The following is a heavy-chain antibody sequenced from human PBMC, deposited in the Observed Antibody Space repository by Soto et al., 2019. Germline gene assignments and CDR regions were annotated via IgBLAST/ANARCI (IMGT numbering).Heavy chain of an antibody. CDR1: GYIFTDYY. CDR2: INPNSGST. Sequence: ASVKVSCKASGYIFTDYYMHWVRQAPGQELGWMGLINPNSGSTNYAQKFQGRVTMTRDTSMSTVYMELSSLRSEDTAVYYCARQAWYCSGGSCYGAGFDPWGQGTLVTVSS. V-gene: IGHV1-2*06. J-gene: IGHJ5*02. CDR3: ARQAWYCSGGSCYGAGFDP. D-gene: IGHD2-15*01.